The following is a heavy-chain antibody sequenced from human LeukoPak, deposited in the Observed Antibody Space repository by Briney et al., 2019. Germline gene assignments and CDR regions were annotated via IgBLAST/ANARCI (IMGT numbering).Heavy chain of an antibody. CDR2: ISYDGSNK. Sequence: PGRSLRLSCAASGFTFSSCGMHWVRQAPGKGLEWVAVISYDGSNKYYADSVKGRFTISRDNSKNTLYLQMNSLRAEDTAVYYCAKASELGRGYFDYWGQGTLVTVSS. CDR1: GFTFSSCG. J-gene: IGHJ4*02. V-gene: IGHV3-30*18. CDR3: AKASELGRGYFDY. D-gene: IGHD7-27*01.